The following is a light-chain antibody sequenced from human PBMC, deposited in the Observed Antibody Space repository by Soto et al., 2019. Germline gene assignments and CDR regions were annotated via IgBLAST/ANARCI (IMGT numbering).Light chain of an antibody. Sequence: QMTQSPSTLSASVGDRVTITCRASQNIRSRFAWFQQKPWKAPKLLIYDASSLESGVPQRFSGSGSGTEFTLTISRLPNDDFSTYYCQQYHRHWTFGQGTKVDI. J-gene: IGKJ1*01. CDR2: DAS. V-gene: IGKV1-5*01. CDR1: QNIRSR. CDR3: QQYHRHWT.